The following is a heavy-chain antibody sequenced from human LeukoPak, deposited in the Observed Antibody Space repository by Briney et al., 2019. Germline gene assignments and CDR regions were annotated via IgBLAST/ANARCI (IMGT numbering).Heavy chain of an antibody. V-gene: IGHV4-59*01. CDR1: DGAIAGYS. CDR3: VRGPYGSGISNWFDP. D-gene: IGHD3-10*01. Sequence: SETLSLTCTVSDGAIAGYSWSWIRQPPGKGLEWIGYIYYSGDTNYNPSLPSRVTVSVDTSKNQFSLKLTSVTAADTAVYYCVRGPYGSGISNWFDPWGQGTLVIVSS. CDR2: IYYSGDT. J-gene: IGHJ5*02.